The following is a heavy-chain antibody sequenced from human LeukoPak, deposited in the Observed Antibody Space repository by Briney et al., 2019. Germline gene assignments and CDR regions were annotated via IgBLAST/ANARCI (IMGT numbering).Heavy chain of an antibody. CDR3: ARNTPSLSTNGMDV. V-gene: IGHV3-23*01. Sequence: GGSLRLSCAASGFTFSSYAMNWVRQAPGKGLVWVSVISGSGGSTYYSDSVKGRFTISRDNAKNSLYLQMDSLRAEDTAVYYCARNTPSLSTNGMDVWGQGTAVTVSS. CDR2: ISGSGGST. CDR1: GFTFSSYA. D-gene: IGHD3-3*02. J-gene: IGHJ6*02.